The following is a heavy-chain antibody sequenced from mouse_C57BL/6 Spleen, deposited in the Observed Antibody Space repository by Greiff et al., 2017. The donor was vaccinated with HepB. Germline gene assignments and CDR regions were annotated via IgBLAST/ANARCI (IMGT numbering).Heavy chain of an antibody. J-gene: IGHJ3*01. CDR1: GFTFSNYW. CDR3: SSQAAQEAWFAY. V-gene: IGHV6-3*01. CDR2: IRLKSDNYAT. D-gene: IGHD3-2*02. Sequence: EVMLVESGGGLVQPGGSMKLSCVASGFTFSNYWMNWVRQSPEKGLEWVAQIRLKSDNYATHYAESVKGRFTISRDDSKSSVYLQMNNLRAEDTGIYYCSSQAAQEAWFAYWGQGTLVTVSA.